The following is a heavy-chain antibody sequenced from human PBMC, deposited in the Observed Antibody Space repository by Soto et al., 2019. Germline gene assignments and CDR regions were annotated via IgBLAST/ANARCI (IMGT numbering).Heavy chain of an antibody. Sequence: QVQLVQSGAEVKKPGAXXXVXCXXSGXTXTSYDIXWVRQATGQGLEWMGWMNPNSGNTGYAQKFQGRVTMTRNTSISTAYMELSSLRSEDTAVYYCSRARNYDFLSGYTIEYWYFDLWARGTLVTVSS. CDR3: SRARNYDFLSGYTIEYWYFDL. D-gene: IGHD3-3*01. CDR1: GXTXTSYD. J-gene: IGHJ2*01. V-gene: IGHV1-8*01. CDR2: MNPNSGNT.